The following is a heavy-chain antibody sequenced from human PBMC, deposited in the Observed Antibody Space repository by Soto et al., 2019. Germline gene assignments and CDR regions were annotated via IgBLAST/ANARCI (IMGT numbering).Heavy chain of an antibody. CDR1: GYTFTSYG. D-gene: IGHD6-19*01. V-gene: IGHV1-18*01. Sequence: QVQLVQSGAEVKKPGASVKVSCKASGYTFTSYGISWVRQAPGQGLEWMGWISAYNGNTHYGQKLQGRGTMTTDTSTSTAYMELRSLRSDDTAVYYCARGGLPYSSGWYPDYWGQGTLVTVSS. CDR3: ARGGLPYSSGWYPDY. CDR2: ISAYNGNT. J-gene: IGHJ4*02.